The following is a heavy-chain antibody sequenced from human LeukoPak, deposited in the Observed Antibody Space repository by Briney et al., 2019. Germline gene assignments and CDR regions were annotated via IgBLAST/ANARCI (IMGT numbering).Heavy chain of an antibody. D-gene: IGHD6-19*01. J-gene: IGHJ4*02. CDR3: AKDVRRYVAEAGAFDY. V-gene: IGHV3-9*01. Sequence: PGGSLRLSCAASGFTFDDYAMHWVRQAPGKGLEWVSGISWNSGSIGYADSVKGRFTISRDNAKNSLYLQMNSLRAEDTALYYCAKDVRRYVAEAGAFDYWWQGTLVTVSS. CDR1: GFTFDDYA. CDR2: ISWNSGSI.